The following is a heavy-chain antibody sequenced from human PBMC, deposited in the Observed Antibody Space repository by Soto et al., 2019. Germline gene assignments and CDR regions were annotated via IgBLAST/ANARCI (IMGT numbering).Heavy chain of an antibody. D-gene: IGHD5-18*01. CDR2: IYYSGST. Sequence: VQLQESGPGLVKPSQTLSLTCPVSGGSLSSGGYYWSWIRQHPGKGLEWIGYIYYSGSTYSHPSLKSRVTISVDTAKNQVSLKLSSVTAADTAVYYCARDPYHRGYSYGAKKYGMDVGGQGTTVTVSS. J-gene: IGHJ6*02. CDR1: GGSLSSGGYY. V-gene: IGHV4-31*03. CDR3: ARDPYHRGYSYGAKKYGMDV.